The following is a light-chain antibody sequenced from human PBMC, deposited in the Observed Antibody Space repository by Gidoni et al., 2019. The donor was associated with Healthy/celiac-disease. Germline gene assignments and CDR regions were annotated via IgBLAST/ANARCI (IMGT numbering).Light chain of an antibody. CDR3: QKYNSAPQVT. Sequence: DIQLTQSPSSLSASVGDRVTITSRASQGISNYLAWYQQKPGKVPKLLIYAASTLQSGVPSRFRGSGSGTDFTLTISSLQPEDVATYYCQKYNSAPQVTFGQGTKVEIK. CDR1: QGISNY. V-gene: IGKV1-27*01. J-gene: IGKJ1*01. CDR2: AAS.